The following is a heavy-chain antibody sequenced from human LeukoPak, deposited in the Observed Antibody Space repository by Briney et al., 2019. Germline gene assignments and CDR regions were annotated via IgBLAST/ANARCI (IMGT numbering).Heavy chain of an antibody. CDR3: ARAPGIAVAGTILDY. D-gene: IGHD6-19*01. CDR2: INSDGSST. V-gene: IGHV3-74*01. Sequence: GGSLRLSCAASGFTFSSYWMHWVRHAPGKGLVWVSRINSDGSSTSYADSVKGRFTISRDNAKNTQYLQMNSLRAEDTAVYYCARAPGIAVAGTILDYWGQGTLVTVSS. J-gene: IGHJ4*02. CDR1: GFTFSSYW.